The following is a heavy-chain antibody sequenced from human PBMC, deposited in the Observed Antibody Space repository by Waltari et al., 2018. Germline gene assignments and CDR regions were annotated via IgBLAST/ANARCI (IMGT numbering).Heavy chain of an antibody. CDR1: GGSISSSSYY. CDR3: AREGRTTVTRVEGGTYYYYYMDV. J-gene: IGHJ6*03. V-gene: IGHV4-39*07. CDR2: IYYSGST. D-gene: IGHD4-17*01. Sequence: QLQLQESGPGLVKPSETLSLTCTVSGGSISSSSYYWGWIRQPPGKGLEWIGSIYYSGSTYYNPSLKSRVTISVDTSKNQFSLKLSSVTAADTAVYYCAREGRTTVTRVEGGTYYYYYMDVWGKGTTVTVSS.